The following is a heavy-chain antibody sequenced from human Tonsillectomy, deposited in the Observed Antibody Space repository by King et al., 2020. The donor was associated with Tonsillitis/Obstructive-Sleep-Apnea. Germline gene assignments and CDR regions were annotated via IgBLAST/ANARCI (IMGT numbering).Heavy chain of an antibody. J-gene: IGHJ3*02. Sequence: QLVESGGGLVQPGGSLRLSCAASGFTFSSYEMNWVLQAPGKGLEWVSYISSSGSTIYYADSVKGRFTISRDNAKNSLYLQMNSLRAEDTAVYYCARLVVVVVAATQSGFDIWGQGTMVTVSS. CDR3: ARLVVVVVAATQSGFDI. D-gene: IGHD2-15*01. V-gene: IGHV3-48*03. CDR1: GFTFSSYE. CDR2: ISSSGSTI.